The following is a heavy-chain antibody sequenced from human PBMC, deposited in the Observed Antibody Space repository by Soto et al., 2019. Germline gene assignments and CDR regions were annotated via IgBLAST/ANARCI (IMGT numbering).Heavy chain of an antibody. CDR2: ISYDGSNK. CDR3: ARVYCSSTSCPTRYYYYGMDV. D-gene: IGHD2-2*01. V-gene: IGHV3-30-3*01. Sequence: QVQLVESGGGVVQPGRSLRLSCAASGFTFSSYAMHWVRQAPGKGLEWVAVISYDGSNKYYADSVKGRFTISRDNSKNTLYLQMNSRRAEDTAVYYCARVYCSSTSCPTRYYYYGMDVWGQGTTVTVSS. CDR1: GFTFSSYA. J-gene: IGHJ6*02.